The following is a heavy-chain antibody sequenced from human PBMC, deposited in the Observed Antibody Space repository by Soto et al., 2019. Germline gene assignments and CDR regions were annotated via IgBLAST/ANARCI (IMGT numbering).Heavy chain of an antibody. CDR2: TYYRSKWYN. V-gene: IGHV6-1*01. CDR1: GDSVSGNNPT. Sequence: SQTLSLTCAISGDSVSGNNPTWHWIRQSPSRGLEWLGRTYYRSKWYNDYALSVKGRITINPDTSKNQFSLHLNSVTPEDTAVYYCARFTVVPYRFDSWGQRTLVTVSS. D-gene: IGHD2-2*01. CDR3: ARFTVVPYRFDS. J-gene: IGHJ4*02.